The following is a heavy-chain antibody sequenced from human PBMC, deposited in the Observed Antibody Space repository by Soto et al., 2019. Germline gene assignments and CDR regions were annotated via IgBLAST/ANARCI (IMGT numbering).Heavy chain of an antibody. CDR3: AKDPNGDYVGAFDM. D-gene: IGHD4-17*01. Sequence: HPGGSLRLSCAASGFSFRSYAMSWVRQAPGKGPEWVSGISASGGKAYYADSVRGRSTISRDSSRNTLYLEMNSLRADDTAVYYCAKDPNGDYVGAFDMWGQGTMVTVSS. V-gene: IGHV3-23*01. CDR2: ISASGGKA. CDR1: GFSFRSYA. J-gene: IGHJ3*02.